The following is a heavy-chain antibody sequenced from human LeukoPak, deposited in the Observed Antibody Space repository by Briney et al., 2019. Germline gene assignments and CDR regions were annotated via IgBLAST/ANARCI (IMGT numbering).Heavy chain of an antibody. CDR3: ARDQHSGGRFGEIGH. CDR1: GYTFSSYA. Sequence: GGSLRLSCAASGYTFSSYAMSWVRQAPGKGLEWVSFISSSSTYIYYADSVKGRFTISRDDAKNSLYLQMNSLRVEDTAMYYCARDQHSGGRFGEIGHWGQGTLVTVSS. J-gene: IGHJ1*01. CDR2: ISSSSTYI. D-gene: IGHD3-10*01. V-gene: IGHV3-21*01.